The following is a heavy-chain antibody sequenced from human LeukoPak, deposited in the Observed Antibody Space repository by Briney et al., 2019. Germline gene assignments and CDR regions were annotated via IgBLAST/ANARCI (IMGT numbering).Heavy chain of an antibody. CDR3: ARGGDCSGGSCYSGSIWYDP. CDR1: GYTFTSYD. D-gene: IGHD2-15*01. CDR2: MNPNSGNT. V-gene: IGHV1-8*03. Sequence: ASVKVSCKASGYTFTSYDINWVRQATGQGLEWMGWMNPNSGNTGYAQKFQGRVTTTRNTSISTAYMELSSLRSEDTAVYYCARGGDCSGGSCYSGSIWYDPWGQGTLATVSS. J-gene: IGHJ5*02.